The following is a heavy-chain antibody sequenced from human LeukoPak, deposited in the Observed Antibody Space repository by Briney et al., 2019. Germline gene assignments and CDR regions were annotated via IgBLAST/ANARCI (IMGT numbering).Heavy chain of an antibody. CDR3: AKDLTYYYDSSGYQIDY. D-gene: IGHD3-22*01. V-gene: IGHV3-23*01. CDR2: IGDSSSHT. Sequence: GGSLRLSCAASGFAFDSFAMSWVRQAPGQGLAWVSAIGDSSSHTYYADSVKGRFTTSRDNSKNTLYLQMNSLRAEDTAVYYCAKDLTYYYDSSGYQIDYWGQGTLVTVSS. J-gene: IGHJ4*02. CDR1: GFAFDSFA.